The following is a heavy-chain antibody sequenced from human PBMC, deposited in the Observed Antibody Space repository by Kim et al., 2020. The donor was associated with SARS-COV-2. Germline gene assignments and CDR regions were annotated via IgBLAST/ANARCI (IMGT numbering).Heavy chain of an antibody. CDR3: ARGSGWKRAIGYFDY. CDR2: ISYDGSNK. CDR1: GFTFSSYA. J-gene: IGHJ4*02. Sequence: GGSLRLSCAASGFTFSSYAMHWVRQAPGKGLEWVAVISYDGSNKYYADSVKGRFTISRDNSKNTLYLQMNSLRAEDTAVYYCARGSGWKRAIGYFDYWGQGTLVTVSS. D-gene: IGHD6-19*01. V-gene: IGHV3-30-3*01.